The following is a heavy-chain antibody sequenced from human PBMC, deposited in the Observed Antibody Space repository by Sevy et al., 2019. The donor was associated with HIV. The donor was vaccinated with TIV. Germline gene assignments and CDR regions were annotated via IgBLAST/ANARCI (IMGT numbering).Heavy chain of an antibody. J-gene: IGHJ6*02. Sequence: SETLSLTCTVSGGSISSYYWSWIRQPPGKGLEWIGYIYYSGSTNYNPSLKSRVTISVDTSKNQFSLKLSSVTAADTAMYYCARKGGYSDGMDVWGQGTTVTVSS. V-gene: IGHV4-59*12. CDR3: ARKGGYSDGMDV. CDR2: IYYSGST. CDR1: GGSISSYY. D-gene: IGHD3-22*01.